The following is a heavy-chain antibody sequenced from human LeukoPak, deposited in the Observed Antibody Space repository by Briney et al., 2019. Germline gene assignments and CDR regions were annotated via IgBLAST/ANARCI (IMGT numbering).Heavy chain of an antibody. V-gene: IGHV4-39*07. CDR3: ARIPGIAVAGTVTAYYYYGMDV. J-gene: IGHJ6*02. CDR1: GGSISSSSYY. Sequence: PSETLSLTCTVSGGSISSSSYYWGWIRQPPGKGLEWIGSIFYSGSTYYNPSLKSRVTISVDTSKNQFSLKLSSVTAADTAVYYCARIPGIAVAGTVTAYYYYGMDVWGQGTTVTVSS. D-gene: IGHD6-19*01. CDR2: IFYSGST.